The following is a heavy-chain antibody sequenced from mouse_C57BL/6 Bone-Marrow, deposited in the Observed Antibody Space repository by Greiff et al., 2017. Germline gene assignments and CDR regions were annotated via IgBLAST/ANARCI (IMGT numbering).Heavy chain of an antibody. Sequence: QVQLQQPGAELVKPGASVKLSCKASGYTFTSYWMQWVKQRPGQGLEWIGEIDPSDSYTNYNQKFKGKATLTVDTSSSTAYMQLSSLTSEDSAVYYCARHYGSNSYWYFDVWGTGTTVTVSS. CDR2: IDPSDSYT. CDR3: ARHYGSNSYWYFDV. D-gene: IGHD1-1*01. J-gene: IGHJ1*03. V-gene: IGHV1-50*01. CDR1: GYTFTSYW.